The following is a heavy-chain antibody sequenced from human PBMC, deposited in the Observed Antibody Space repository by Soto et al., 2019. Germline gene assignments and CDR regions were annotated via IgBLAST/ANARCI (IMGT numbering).Heavy chain of an antibody. D-gene: IGHD1-26*01. CDR1: GFPFTTYY. J-gene: IGHJ4*02. CDR2: INPSGDAT. CDR3: VRDWELGY. V-gene: IGHV1-46*01. Sequence: QVLLVQSGAEVKKPGASVKVSCKASGFPFTTYYMHWVRQAPGQGLEWMGVINPSGDATTYAQNVQGRVTLTKDTSASTVYMELSSLRYEDTAVYYCVRDWELGYWGQGTLVTVSS.